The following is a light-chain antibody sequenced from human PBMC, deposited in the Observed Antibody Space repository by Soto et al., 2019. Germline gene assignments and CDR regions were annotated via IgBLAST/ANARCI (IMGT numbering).Light chain of an antibody. CDR2: GAS. J-gene: IGKJ1*01. Sequence: EIVMSQSPATLSVSPGETATLSCRASQTVSSNLAWYHQKPGQAPRLLIYGASTRATGIPARFSGSGSGTEFTLTISSLQSEDFAVYYCQQYNNWPETFGQGTKVDIK. CDR1: QTVSSN. CDR3: QQYNNWPET. V-gene: IGKV3-15*01.